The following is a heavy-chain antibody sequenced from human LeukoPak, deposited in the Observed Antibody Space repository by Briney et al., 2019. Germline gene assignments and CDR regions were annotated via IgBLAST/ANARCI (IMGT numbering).Heavy chain of an antibody. J-gene: IGHJ4*02. V-gene: IGHV3-53*01. CDR2: YSGGST. D-gene: IGHD2-15*01. Sequence: PGGSLRLSCAASGFTVSSNYMSWVRLAPGKGLEWVSVYSGGSTYYADSVKGRFTISRDNSKNTVYLQMNSLRAEDTAVYYCARDSLGGYWGQGTLVTVSS. CDR1: GFTVSSNY. CDR3: ARDSLGGY.